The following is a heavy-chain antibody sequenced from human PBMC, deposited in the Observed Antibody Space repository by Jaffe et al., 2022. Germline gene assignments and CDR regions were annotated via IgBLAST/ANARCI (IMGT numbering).Heavy chain of an antibody. J-gene: IGHJ4*02. CDR1: GGSISSGSYY. V-gene: IGHV4-61*02. CDR2: IYTSGST. CDR3: AREEGLGGTYYDILTGYYGGGYFDY. D-gene: IGHD3-9*01. Sequence: QVQLQESGPGLVKPSQTLSLTCTVSGGSISSGSYYWSWIRQPAGKGLEWIGRIYTSGSTNYNPSLKSRVTISVDTSKNQFSLKLSSVTAADTAVYYCAREEGLGGTYYDILTGYYGGGYFDYWGQGTLVTVSS.